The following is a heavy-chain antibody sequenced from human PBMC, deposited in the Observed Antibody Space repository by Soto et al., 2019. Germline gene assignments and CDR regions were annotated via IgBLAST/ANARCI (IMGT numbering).Heavy chain of an antibody. Sequence: QVQLVQSGAEMKQPGASVKVSCKASGYTFTTYAIHWVRQAPRQRLEWMGWINVANGNTKYSQKFQGRVTITRDTAANTAHMELSSLRSEDTAVYYCARDQGYYDSGGYYKPWGQGTLVTVSS. CDR2: INVANGNT. V-gene: IGHV1-3*01. CDR3: ARDQGYYDSGGYYKP. CDR1: GYTFTTYA. D-gene: IGHD3-10*01. J-gene: IGHJ5*02.